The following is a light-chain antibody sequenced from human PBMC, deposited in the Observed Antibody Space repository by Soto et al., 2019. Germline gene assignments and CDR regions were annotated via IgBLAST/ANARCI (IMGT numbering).Light chain of an antibody. J-gene: IGKJ2*01. CDR2: DAS. CDR3: QHRSNWPRFT. V-gene: IGKV3-11*01. Sequence: EIVLTQSPATLSLSPGERATLSCRASQSVRNYLAWYQQKPGQAPRLLIFDASDWASGIPARFSGSGSGTDFTLTISSLEPEDFALYYCQHRSNWPRFTFGQGTKLEI. CDR1: QSVRNY.